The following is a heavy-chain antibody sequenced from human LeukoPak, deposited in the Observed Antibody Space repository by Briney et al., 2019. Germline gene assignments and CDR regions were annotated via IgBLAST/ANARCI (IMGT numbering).Heavy chain of an antibody. CDR2: ISSSGYST. Sequence: PGGSLRLSCAASGFTFSSYAMSWVRQAPGKGLEWVSAISSSGYSTYYADSVRGRFTISRDNSKSTLYLQMSSLRAEDTAVYYCAREDSDYGDYVRFDYWGQGTLVTVSS. J-gene: IGHJ4*02. D-gene: IGHD4-17*01. CDR3: AREDSDYGDYVRFDY. CDR1: GFTFSSYA. V-gene: IGHV3-23*01.